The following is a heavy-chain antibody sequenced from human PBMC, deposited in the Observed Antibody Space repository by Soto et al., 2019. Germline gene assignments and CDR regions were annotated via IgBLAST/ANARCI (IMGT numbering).Heavy chain of an antibody. D-gene: IGHD3-16*01. CDR2: INWKSDI. J-gene: IGHJ4*02. CDR3: AISQDRGGRTTFIY. CDR1: GFTFDDNA. Sequence: GGSLRLSCAVSGFTFDDNAMHWVRQAPEKGREWVSGINWKSDIGYADSVKGRFTISRDNAENSLYLQMNSLRAEDTALYYCAISQDRGGRTTFIYWGQGTQVTVSS. V-gene: IGHV3-9*01.